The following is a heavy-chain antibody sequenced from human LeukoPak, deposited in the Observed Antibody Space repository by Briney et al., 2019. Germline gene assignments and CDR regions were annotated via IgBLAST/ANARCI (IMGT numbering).Heavy chain of an antibody. CDR1: GGSVSSSNYY. J-gene: IGHJ4*02. CDR2: FSYNVHS. Sequence: SETLSLTCTVSGGSVSSSNYYWSWIRQPPGKGPEWVGFFSYNVHSDYNPSLKSRVTISVDTSKNQFSLRLSSVTAADTAIYYCARVSVAGTGPDYWGQGTQVTVSS. D-gene: IGHD6-13*01. V-gene: IGHV4-61*01. CDR3: ARVSVAGTGPDY.